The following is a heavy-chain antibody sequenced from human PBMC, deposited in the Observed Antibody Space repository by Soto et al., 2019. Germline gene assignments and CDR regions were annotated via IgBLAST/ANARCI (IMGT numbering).Heavy chain of an antibody. Sequence: EVQLVETGGGLSQPGGSLRLSCAASGFSVSSIYMNWVRQAPGKGLEWVSVIYSGGTTNYADSVKGRSTISRDNSKNTLYLQMNSLRAEDTAVYYCAKDKDWSGVYGMDVWGQGTTVTVSS. V-gene: IGHV3-53*02. J-gene: IGHJ6*02. CDR3: AKDKDWSGVYGMDV. CDR2: IYSGGTT. CDR1: GFSVSSIY. D-gene: IGHD3-3*01.